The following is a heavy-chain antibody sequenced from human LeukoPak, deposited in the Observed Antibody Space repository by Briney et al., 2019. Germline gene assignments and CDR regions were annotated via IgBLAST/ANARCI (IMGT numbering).Heavy chain of an antibody. Sequence: PSQTLSLTCTVSGGSISSGGYYWSWIRQHPGKGLEWIGYIYYSGSTYYNPSLKSRVTTSVDTSKNQFSLKLSSVTAADTAVYYCARHFCNDDNCYSFDYWGQGTLVTVSS. CDR1: GGSISSGGYY. CDR3: ARHFCNDDNCYSFDY. V-gene: IGHV4-31*03. J-gene: IGHJ4*02. D-gene: IGHD2-21*01. CDR2: IYYSGST.